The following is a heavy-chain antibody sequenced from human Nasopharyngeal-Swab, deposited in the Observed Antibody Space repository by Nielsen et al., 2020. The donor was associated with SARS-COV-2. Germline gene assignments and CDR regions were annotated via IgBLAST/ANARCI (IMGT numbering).Heavy chain of an antibody. CDR2: FSGSSGKT. J-gene: IGHJ4*02. V-gene: IGHV3-23*01. D-gene: IGHD6-19*01. CDR3: AKDGGGWYTSGWYYFDY. Sequence: GESLKISCAASGFAFSSYAMSWVRQTPGKGLEWVSSFSGSSGKTYYADYVKGRFTISRDTSKNTLYLQMNSLRADDTAVYYCAKDGGGWYTSGWYYFDYWGQGILVTVSS. CDR1: GFAFSSYA.